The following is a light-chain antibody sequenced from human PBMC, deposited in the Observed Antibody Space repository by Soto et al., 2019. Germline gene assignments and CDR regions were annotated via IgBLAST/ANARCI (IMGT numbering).Light chain of an antibody. CDR2: DVT. Sequence: QSALTQPRSVSGAPGQSVTISCTGTSSDVGGYQYVSWYQQHPGKAPKLMICDVTKRPSGVPDRFSGSKSGNTASLTISGLKAEDEADYYCCSYAGSYTFVFGAGTKLTVL. CDR3: CSYAGSYTFV. V-gene: IGLV2-11*01. J-gene: IGLJ1*01. CDR1: SSDVGGYQY.